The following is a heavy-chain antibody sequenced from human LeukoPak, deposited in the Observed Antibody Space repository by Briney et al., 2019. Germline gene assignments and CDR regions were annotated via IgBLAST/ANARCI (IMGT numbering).Heavy chain of an antibody. CDR3: ARQAVPAAIWFDP. Sequence: GESLKISCKGSGYSFTSYWIGWVRQMPGKGLEWMGIIYPGDSDTRYSPSFQGQVTISADKSISTAYLQWSNLKASDTAMYYCARQAVPAAIWFDPWGQGTLVTVSS. D-gene: IGHD2-2*01. CDR1: GYSFTSYW. CDR2: IYPGDSDT. J-gene: IGHJ5*02. V-gene: IGHV5-51*01.